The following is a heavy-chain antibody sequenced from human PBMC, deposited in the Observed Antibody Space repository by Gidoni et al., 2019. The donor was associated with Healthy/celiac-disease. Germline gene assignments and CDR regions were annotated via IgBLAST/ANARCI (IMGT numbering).Heavy chain of an antibody. CDR2: ILYDGSNQ. V-gene: IGHV3-30*03. CDR1: GFTFSSYG. J-gene: IGHJ6*02. Sequence: QVQLVESGGGVVQPGRSLRLSCAASGFTFSSYGMHWVRQAPGKGMEWVAVILYDGSNQYYADSVKGRFTISRDNSKNTLYLQMNSLRAEDTAVYYCARGEIFYDFWSGYQSYGMDVWGQGTTVTVSS. CDR3: ARGEIFYDFWSGYQSYGMDV. D-gene: IGHD3-3*01.